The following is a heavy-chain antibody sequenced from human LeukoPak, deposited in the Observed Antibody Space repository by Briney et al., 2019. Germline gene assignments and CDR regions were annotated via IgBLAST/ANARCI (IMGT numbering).Heavy chain of an antibody. V-gene: IGHV4-34*01. D-gene: IGHD6-13*01. Sequence: PSETLSLTCNVSGGSIRGYYWSWIRQPPGKGLEWIGEINHSGSTNYNPFLKSRVTISVDTSKNQFSLKLSSVTAADTAVYYCARGRRQAAAGTFYYYYYMDVWGEGTTVTVSS. CDR3: ARGRRQAAAGTFYYYYYMDV. CDR2: INHSGST. CDR1: GGSIRGYY. J-gene: IGHJ6*03.